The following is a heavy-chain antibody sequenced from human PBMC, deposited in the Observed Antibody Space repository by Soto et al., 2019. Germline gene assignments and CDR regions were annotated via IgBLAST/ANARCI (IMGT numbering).Heavy chain of an antibody. CDR1: GGSISNYY. V-gene: IGHV4-59*12. Sequence: PSETLSLTCTVSGGSISNYYWSWIRQPPGMGLEWIGYIYYTGSTNYNPSLKSRVTISVDTSKNQFSLKLSSVTAADTAVYYCARSQTTVTSYDYWGQGTLVTVSS. D-gene: IGHD4-17*01. CDR2: IYYTGST. CDR3: ARSQTTVTSYDY. J-gene: IGHJ4*02.